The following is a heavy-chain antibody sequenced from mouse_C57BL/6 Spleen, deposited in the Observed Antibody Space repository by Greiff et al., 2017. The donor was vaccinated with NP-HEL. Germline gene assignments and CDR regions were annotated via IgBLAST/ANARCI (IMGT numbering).Heavy chain of an antibody. Sequence: QVQLQQPGAELVRPGSSVKLSCKASGYTFTSYWMDWVKQRPGQGLEWIGNIYPSDSETHYNQKFKDKATLTVDKSSSTAYMQPSSLTSEDSAVYYCARGFIRGYWGQGTTLTVSS. V-gene: IGHV1-61*01. D-gene: IGHD1-1*01. CDR1: GYTFTSYW. CDR3: ARGFIRGY. J-gene: IGHJ2*01. CDR2: IYPSDSET.